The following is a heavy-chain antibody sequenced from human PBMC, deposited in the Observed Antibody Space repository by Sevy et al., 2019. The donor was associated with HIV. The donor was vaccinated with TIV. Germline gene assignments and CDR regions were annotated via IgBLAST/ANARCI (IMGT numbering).Heavy chain of an antibody. CDR2: VYPNSGGT. D-gene: IGHD1-7*01. V-gene: IGHV1-2*06. Sequence: ASVKVSCKASGYTCIDEYLHWVRRAPGQGLEWMGRVYPNSGGTNYAQRFQGRVTMTRDTSISTAYMELSRLRSDDTAVYYCARDAGGGTTNSGMDVWGQGTTVTVSS. CDR3: ARDAGGGTTNSGMDV. J-gene: IGHJ6*02. CDR1: GYTCIDEY.